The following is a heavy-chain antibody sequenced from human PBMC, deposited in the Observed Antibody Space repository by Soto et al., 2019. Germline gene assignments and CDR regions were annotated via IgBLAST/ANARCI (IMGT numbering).Heavy chain of an antibody. CDR3: ARASYGGSYSGGFDY. CDR1: GCTFSSYA. Sequence: SVKVSCKASGCTFSSYAISWVRQAPGQGLEWMGGIIPIFGTANYAQKFQGRVTITADESTSTAYMELSRLRSEDTAVYYCARASYGGSYSGGFDYWDQGTLVTVSS. J-gene: IGHJ4*02. D-gene: IGHD1-26*01. CDR2: IIPIFGTA. V-gene: IGHV1-69*13.